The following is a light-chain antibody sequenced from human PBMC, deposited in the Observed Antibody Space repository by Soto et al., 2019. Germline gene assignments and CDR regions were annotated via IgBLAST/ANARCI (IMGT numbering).Light chain of an antibody. J-gene: IGLJ1*01. CDR1: RTEFGGFNH. V-gene: IGLV2-14*01. CDR2: EVY. CDR3: SSYTSISALDV. Sequence: ALTQPASVSGSPGQSMTISCSLTRTEFGGFNHVSWYQQHPGKAPKVIIYEVYNRPSGVSSRFSGSKSGNTASLTISGLQAEDEADYYCSSYTSISALDVFGTGTKVTVL.